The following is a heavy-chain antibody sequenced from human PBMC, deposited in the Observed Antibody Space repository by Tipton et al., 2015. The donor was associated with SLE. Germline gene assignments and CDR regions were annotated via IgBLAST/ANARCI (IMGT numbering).Heavy chain of an antibody. CDR3: ARSRYTYGYGFDY. CDR2: IYYNGST. CDR1: GGSINSGGYY. D-gene: IGHD5-18*01. V-gene: IGHV4-31*03. J-gene: IGHJ4*01. Sequence: TLSLTCTVSGGSINSGGYYWSWIRQHPGKGLEWIGYIYYNGSTYYNPSLKSRVTISVDTSKNQFSLKLSSVTAADTAMYYCARSRYTYGYGFDYWGQGTLVTVAS.